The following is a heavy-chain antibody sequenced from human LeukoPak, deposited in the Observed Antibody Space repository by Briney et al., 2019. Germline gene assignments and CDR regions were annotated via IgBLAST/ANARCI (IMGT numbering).Heavy chain of an antibody. D-gene: IGHD3-22*01. CDR1: GGSFSGYY. V-gene: IGHV4-34*01. CDR3: STSGGSSGYSESLDY. CDR2: INHSGST. J-gene: IGHJ4*02. Sequence: SETLSLTCAVYGGSFSGYYWSWIRQPPGKGLEWLGEINHSGSTNYNPSLKSRVTISVDTSKNQFSLKLSSVTAADTAVYYCSTSGGSSGYSESLDYWGQGTLVTVSS.